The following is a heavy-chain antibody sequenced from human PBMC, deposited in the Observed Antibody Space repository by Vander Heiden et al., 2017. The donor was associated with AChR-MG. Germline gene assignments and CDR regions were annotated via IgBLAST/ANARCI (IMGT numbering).Heavy chain of an antibody. J-gene: IGHJ5*02. V-gene: IGHV3-21*01. D-gene: IGHD3-16*01. CDR1: GFPFSSYR. CDR2: ISSSSSYI. Sequence: EVQLVESGGGLVKPGGSLRLSCAASGFPFSSYRMNWVRQAPGKGLEWVSSISSSSSYIYYADSVKGRFTISRDNAKNSLYMKMNRMRAEDTAVYYCAREVNGGLASPWGHGTLVTVSS. CDR3: AREVNGGLASP.